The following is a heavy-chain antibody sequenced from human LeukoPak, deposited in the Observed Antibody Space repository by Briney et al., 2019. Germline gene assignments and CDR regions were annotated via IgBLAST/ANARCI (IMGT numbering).Heavy chain of an antibody. CDR1: GFTLSNYA. Sequence: GGSLRLSCAASGFTLSNYAMSWVRQAPGKGLEWVSAITGSGGNTYYADSVKGRFTISRDNSKNTVFLQMNSLRAEDTAVYYCAKWGDYDVLTGYYVSDYWGQGALVTVSS. CDR2: ITGSGGNT. V-gene: IGHV3-23*01. CDR3: AKWGDYDVLTGYYVSDY. D-gene: IGHD3-9*01. J-gene: IGHJ4*02.